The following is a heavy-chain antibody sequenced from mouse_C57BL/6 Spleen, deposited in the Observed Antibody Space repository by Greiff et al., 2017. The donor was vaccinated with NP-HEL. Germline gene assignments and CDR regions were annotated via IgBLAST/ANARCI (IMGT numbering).Heavy chain of an antibody. Sequence: QVQLQQSGPGLVQPSQSLSITCTVSGFSLTSYGVHWVRQSPGKGLEWLGVIWSGGSTDYNAAFISRLSISKDNSKSQVFFKMNSLQADDTAIYYCARKGVYGNDEGYAMDYWGQGTSVTVSS. J-gene: IGHJ4*01. V-gene: IGHV2-2*01. CDR3: ARKGVYGNDEGYAMDY. CDR2: IWSGGST. CDR1: GFSLTSYG. D-gene: IGHD2-2*01.